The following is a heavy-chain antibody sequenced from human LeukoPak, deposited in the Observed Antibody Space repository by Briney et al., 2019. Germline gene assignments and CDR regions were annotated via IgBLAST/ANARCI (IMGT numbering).Heavy chain of an antibody. CDR2: IYWDDDK. CDR3: AHQGGNGYYYGSRVNWFDP. D-gene: IGHD3-10*01. J-gene: IGHJ5*02. Sequence: SGPTLVNPTQTLTLTCTFSGFSLSTSGVGVGWIRQPPGKALEWLALIYWDDDKRYSPSLKSRLTITKDTSKNQVVLTMTNMDPVDTATYYCAHQGGNGYYYGSRVNWFDPWGQGTLVTVSS. V-gene: IGHV2-5*02. CDR1: GFSLSTSGVG.